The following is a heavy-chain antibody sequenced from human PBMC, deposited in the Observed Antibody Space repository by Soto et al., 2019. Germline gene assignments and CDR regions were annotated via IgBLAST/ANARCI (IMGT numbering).Heavy chain of an antibody. CDR1: GFTFSGSA. V-gene: IGHV3-73*01. D-gene: IGHD6-13*01. J-gene: IGHJ6*02. Sequence: LRLSCAASGFTFSGSAMHWVRQASGKGLEWVGRIRSKANSYATAYAASVKGRFTISRDDSKNAAYLQMNSLKTEDTAVYYCTRKYRSRTQGWGYYYGMDVWGQGTTVTVYS. CDR2: IRSKANSYAT. CDR3: TRKYRSRTQGWGYYYGMDV.